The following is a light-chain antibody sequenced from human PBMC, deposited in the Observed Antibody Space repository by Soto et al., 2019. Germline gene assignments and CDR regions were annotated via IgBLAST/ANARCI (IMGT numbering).Light chain of an antibody. Sequence: EIVLTQSPGTLSLSQGERASLSCRASQSIISSYAAWYQQKPGQAPRPLLFGASARAAGIPERFSGYGAGADFTVTISRLETEESSVYDWHQYGSSYTFGQGTKLEIK. V-gene: IGKV3-20*01. CDR1: QSIISSY. CDR2: GAS. J-gene: IGKJ2*01. CDR3: HQYGSSYT.